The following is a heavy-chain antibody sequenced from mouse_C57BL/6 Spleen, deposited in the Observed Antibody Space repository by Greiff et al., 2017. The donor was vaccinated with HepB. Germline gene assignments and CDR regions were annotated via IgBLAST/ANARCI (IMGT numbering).Heavy chain of an antibody. V-gene: IGHV1-82*01. Sequence: VQPVESGPELVKPGASVKISCKASGYAFSSSWMNWVKQRPGKGLEWIGRIYPGDGDTNYNGKFKGKAKLTADKSSSTAYMQLSSLTSEDSAVYFCAGGYGNPFAYWGQGTLVTVSA. CDR2: IYPGDGDT. CDR1: GYAFSSSW. CDR3: AGGYGNPFAY. D-gene: IGHD2-10*02. J-gene: IGHJ3*01.